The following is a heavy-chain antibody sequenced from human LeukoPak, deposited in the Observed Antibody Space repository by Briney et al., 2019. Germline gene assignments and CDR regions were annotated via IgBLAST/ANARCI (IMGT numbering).Heavy chain of an antibody. V-gene: IGHV3-64*01. CDR2: ISSNGGST. CDR1: GFTFSTYA. D-gene: IGHD1-26*01. CDR3: AGSGGSYDY. Sequence: GGSLRLSCAASGFTFSTYAMNWVRQAPGKGLEYVSAISSNGGSTYYAKSVKGRFTTSRDNSKNTLYLQMGSLRAEDMAVYYCAGSGGSYDYWGQGTLVTVSS. J-gene: IGHJ4*02.